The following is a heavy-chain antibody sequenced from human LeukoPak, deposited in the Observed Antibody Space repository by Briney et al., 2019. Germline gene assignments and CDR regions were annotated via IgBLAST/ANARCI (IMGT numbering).Heavy chain of an antibody. D-gene: IGHD3-10*01. CDR2: ISSSSSTV. Sequence: AGGSLRLSCAAPGFTFSGYSMNWVRKAPGKGLEWVSYISSSSSTVYYADTLKGRFTISRDNAKNSLYLQMNSLRDEDTAVYYCARAQTYYGAGSYLYWGQGTLVTVSS. V-gene: IGHV3-48*02. CDR3: ARAQTYYGAGSYLY. CDR1: GFTFSGYS. J-gene: IGHJ4*02.